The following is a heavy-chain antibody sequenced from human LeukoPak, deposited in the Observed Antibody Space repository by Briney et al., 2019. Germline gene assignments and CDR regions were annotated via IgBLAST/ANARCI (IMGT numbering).Heavy chain of an antibody. Sequence: GGSLRLSCAASGFTVSSNYMSWVRQAPGKGLEGVSILYSGGNTYYADSVKGRFTISRDNSKNMLYLQMNSLGAEDTAIYYCAREQPPGVYFDYWGQGTLVTVSS. CDR3: AREQPPGVYFDY. CDR1: GFTVSSNY. D-gene: IGHD3-10*01. CDR2: LYSGGNT. J-gene: IGHJ4*02. V-gene: IGHV3-53*01.